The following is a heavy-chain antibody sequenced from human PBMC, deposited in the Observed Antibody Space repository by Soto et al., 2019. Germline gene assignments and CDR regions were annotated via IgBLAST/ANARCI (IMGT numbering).Heavy chain of an antibody. J-gene: IGHJ5*02. CDR2: LSRSGGAT. CDR3: SKGEMSTIRNSFDP. D-gene: IGHD1-7*01. V-gene: IGHV3-23*01. Sequence: GGSLRLSCTASGFNTRFYSMSWVRQTPGKGLEWVAALSRSGGATYYADSVRGRFTISRDASKDTLFLQMSNLRAEDTALYYCSKGEMSTIRNSFDPWGQGTLVTDSS. CDR1: GFNTRFYS.